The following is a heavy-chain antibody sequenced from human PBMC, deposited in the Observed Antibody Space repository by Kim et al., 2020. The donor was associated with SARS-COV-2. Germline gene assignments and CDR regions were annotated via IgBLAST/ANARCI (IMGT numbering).Heavy chain of an antibody. CDR2: ISAYNGNT. D-gene: IGHD2-2*01. CDR1: GYTFTSYG. CDR3: ARDVDWGIVVVPAAMDYYYYGMDV. J-gene: IGHJ6*02. Sequence: ASVKVSCKASGYTFTSYGISWVRQAPGQGLEWMGWISAYNGNTNYAQKLQGRVTMTTDTSTSTAYMELRSLRSDDTAVYYCARDVDWGIVVVPAAMDYYYYGMDVWGQGTTVTVSS. V-gene: IGHV1-18*04.